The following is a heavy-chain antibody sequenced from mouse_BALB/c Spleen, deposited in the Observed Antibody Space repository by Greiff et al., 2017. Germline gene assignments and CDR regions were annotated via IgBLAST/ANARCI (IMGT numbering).Heavy chain of an antibody. CDR2: ISYSGST. D-gene: IGHD1-1*01. CDR1: GYSITSDYA. V-gene: IGHV3-2*02. Sequence: VQLKESGPGLVKPSQSLSLTCTVTGYSITSDYAWNWIRQFPGNKLEWMGYISYSGSTSYNPSLKSRISITRDTSKNQFFLQLNSVTTEDTATYYCARWGPTVVDYWGQGTTLTVSS. CDR3: ARWGPTVVDY. J-gene: IGHJ2*01.